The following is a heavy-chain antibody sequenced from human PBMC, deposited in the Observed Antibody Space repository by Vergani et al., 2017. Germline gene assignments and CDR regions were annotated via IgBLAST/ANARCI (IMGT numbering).Heavy chain of an antibody. D-gene: IGHD6-13*01. J-gene: IGHJ4*02. V-gene: IGHV4-34*01. CDR2: INHSGST. Sequence: VQLVESGGGLVKPGGSLRLSCAASGFTFSNAWMSWIRQPPGKGLEWIGEINHSGSTNYNPSLKSRVTISVDTSKNQFSLKLSSVTAADTAVYYCARGRTEGYSSRWYPLDYWGQGTLVTVSS. CDR3: ARGRTEGYSSRWYPLDY. CDR1: GFTFSNAW.